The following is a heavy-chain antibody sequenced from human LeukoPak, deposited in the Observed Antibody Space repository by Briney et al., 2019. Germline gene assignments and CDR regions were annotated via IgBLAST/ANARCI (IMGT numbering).Heavy chain of an antibody. CDR1: GGSISGYY. V-gene: IGHV4-59*01. CDR2: IYYSGST. J-gene: IGHJ4*02. CDR3: ARDPYGDYFDY. D-gene: IGHD4-17*01. Sequence: PSETLSLTCTVSGGSISGYYWSWIRQPPGKGLEWIGYIYYSGSTNYNPSLKSRVTISVDTSKNQFSLKLSSVTAADTAVYYCARDPYGDYFDYWGQGTLVTVSS.